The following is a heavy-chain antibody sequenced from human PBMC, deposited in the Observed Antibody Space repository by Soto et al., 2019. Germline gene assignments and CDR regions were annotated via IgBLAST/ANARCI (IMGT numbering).Heavy chain of an antibody. CDR1: GGSISSSSYY. D-gene: IGHD3-22*01. Sequence: QLQLQESGPGLVKPSETLSLTCTVSGGSISSSSYYWGWIRQPPGKGLEWIGSIYYSGSTYYNPSLKSRVTISVDTSKNQFSLKLSSVTAADTAVYYCASLTYYYDSSGYEGPFPFDYWGQGTLVTVSS. J-gene: IGHJ4*02. CDR2: IYYSGST. V-gene: IGHV4-39*01. CDR3: ASLTYYYDSSGYEGPFPFDY.